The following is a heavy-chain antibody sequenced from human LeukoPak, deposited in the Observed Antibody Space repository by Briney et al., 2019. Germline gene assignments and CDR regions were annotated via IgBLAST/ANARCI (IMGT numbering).Heavy chain of an antibody. CDR3: AKDMDFYWWDY. J-gene: IGHJ4*02. CDR2: IYRGGNT. Sequence: GGSLRLSCAASGFTVSSKYMTWVRQAPGKGLEWVSVIYRGGNTYYADSAKGRFTISRDNSKNTLYLQMNSLRAEDTAVYYCAKDMDFYWWDYWGQGTLVTVSS. V-gene: IGHV3-53*01. CDR1: GFTVSSKY. D-gene: IGHD2-21*02.